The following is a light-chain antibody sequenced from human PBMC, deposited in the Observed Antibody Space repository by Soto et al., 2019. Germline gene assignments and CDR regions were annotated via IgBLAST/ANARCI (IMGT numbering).Light chain of an antibody. CDR1: SCNIGGNS. CDR3: GSWDSSLSAYV. J-gene: IGLJ1*01. CDR2: DDN. V-gene: IGLV1-51*01. Sequence: SVLPQPPSVSAPPGHKVTISCSGSSCNIGGNSVSWYQQLAGTAAKLLIYDDNKRPSGIPDRFSGSKSGTSATLGITGFQTGDEADYYCGSWDSSLSAYVFGTGTKVTVL.